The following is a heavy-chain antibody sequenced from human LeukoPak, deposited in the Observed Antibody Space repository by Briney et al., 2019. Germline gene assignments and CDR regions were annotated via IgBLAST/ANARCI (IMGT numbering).Heavy chain of an antibody. Sequence: SETLSLTCTVSGGSISSYYWSWIRQPPGKGLEWIGYIYYSGSTYYNPSLKSRVTISVDTSKNQFSLKLSSVTAADTAVYYCARGIGGNEHLFDYWGQGTLVTVSS. CDR1: GGSISSYY. CDR3: ARGIGGNEHLFDY. D-gene: IGHD3-10*01. V-gene: IGHV4-59*12. CDR2: IYYSGST. J-gene: IGHJ4*02.